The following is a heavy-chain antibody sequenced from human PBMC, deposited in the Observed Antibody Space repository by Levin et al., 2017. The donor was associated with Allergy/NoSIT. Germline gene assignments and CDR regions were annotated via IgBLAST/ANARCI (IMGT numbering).Heavy chain of an antibody. D-gene: IGHD5-18*01. Sequence: GGSLRLSCAASGFTFSSYWMSWVRQAPGKGLEWVANIKQDGSEKYYVDSVKGRFTISRDNAKNSLYLQMNSLRAEDTAVYYCARSNGADTLYYYYYYYMDVWGKGTTVTVSS. CDR3: ARSNGADTLYYYYYYYMDV. CDR2: IKQDGSEK. CDR1: GFTFSSYW. V-gene: IGHV3-7*01. J-gene: IGHJ6*03.